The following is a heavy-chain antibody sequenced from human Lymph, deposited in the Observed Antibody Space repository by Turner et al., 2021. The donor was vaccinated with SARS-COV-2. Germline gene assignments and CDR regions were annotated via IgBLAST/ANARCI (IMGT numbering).Heavy chain of an antibody. D-gene: IGHD3-10*02. CDR3: ARHAYRFYVSSLLFDY. J-gene: IGHJ4*02. CDR1: GGSISSSSYY. Sequence: QLQLQESGPGLVKPPETLSLTCTVPGGSISSSSYYWGWTRQPPGKGLEWIGSIYYSGSTYYNPSLKSRVTISVDTSKNQFSLKLSSVTAADTAVYYCARHAYRFYVSSLLFDYWGQGTLVTVSS. V-gene: IGHV4-39*01. CDR2: IYYSGST.